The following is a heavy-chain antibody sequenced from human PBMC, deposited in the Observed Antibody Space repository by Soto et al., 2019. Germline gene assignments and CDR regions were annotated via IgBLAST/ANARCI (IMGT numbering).Heavy chain of an antibody. CDR2: IHHSGST. CDR1: GDSISSSNW. V-gene: IGHV4-4*02. Sequence: QVQLQESGPGLVKPSGTLSLTCAVSGDSISSSNWWSWVRQPPGKGLEWIGEIHHSGSTRYSPSLKSRVAISVDKSKNQSSLKLSSVSAADTAVYYCASLGTVVSAFDYWGQGTLVTVSS. CDR3: ASLGTVVSAFDY. J-gene: IGHJ4*02. D-gene: IGHD2-2*01.